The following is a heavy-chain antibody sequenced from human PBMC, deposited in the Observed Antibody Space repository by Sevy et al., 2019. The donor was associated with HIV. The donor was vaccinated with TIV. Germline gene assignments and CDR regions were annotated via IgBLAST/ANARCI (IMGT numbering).Heavy chain of an antibody. CDR3: ARDLPPSATTVEHFDY. CDR2: ISNTGRTI. V-gene: IGHV3-48*03. J-gene: IGHJ4*02. Sequence: GGSLRLSCAASGFTFSSYEMIWVRQAPGRGLEWVSYISNTGRTISYSDSVRGRFTVSRDNAKNSLYLHMNSLRAEDAATYYCARDLPPSATTVEHFDYWGRGTLVTVSS. D-gene: IGHD4-17*01. CDR1: GFTFSSYE.